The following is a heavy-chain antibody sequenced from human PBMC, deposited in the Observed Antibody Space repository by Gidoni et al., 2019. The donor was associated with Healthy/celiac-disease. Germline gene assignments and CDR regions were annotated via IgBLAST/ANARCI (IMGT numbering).Heavy chain of an antibody. V-gene: IGHV3-49*05. CDR3: TSDIVVVGGENNWFDP. D-gene: IGHD2-2*01. CDR1: GFTFGDYA. CDR2: IRSKAYGGTT. J-gene: IGHJ5*02. Sequence: EVQLVESGGGLVKPGRSLRLSCTASGFTFGDYAMSWFRQAPGKGLGWVGFIRSKAYGGTTEYAASVKGRFTISRDDSKSIAYLQMNSLKTEDTAVYYCTSDIVVVGGENNWFDPWGQGTLVTVSS.